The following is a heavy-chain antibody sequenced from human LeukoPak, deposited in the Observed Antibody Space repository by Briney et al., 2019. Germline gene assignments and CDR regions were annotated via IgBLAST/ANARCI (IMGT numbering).Heavy chain of an antibody. CDR2: ISGSGGST. CDR3: AKVAYYYDSSGSDY. D-gene: IGHD3-22*01. J-gene: IGHJ4*02. V-gene: IGHV3-23*01. Sequence: GGSLRLSCAASGFTFSSYAMSWVRQAPGKGLEWVSAISGSGGSTYYADSVKGRSTISRDNSKNTLYLQMNSLRAEDTAVYYCAKVAYYYDSSGSDYWGQGTLVTVSS. CDR1: GFTFSSYA.